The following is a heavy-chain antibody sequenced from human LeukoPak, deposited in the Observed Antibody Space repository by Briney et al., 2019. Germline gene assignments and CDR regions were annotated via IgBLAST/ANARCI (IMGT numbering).Heavy chain of an antibody. Sequence: QAGGSLRLSCAVSDFTGSSNYMSWVRKAPGKGLEWVSVVYSGGSTYYADSVKGRFTVSRDDSENTLYLQMNSLRAEDTAVYYCAKETLRFGELVQDFAWGQGTLVTVSS. CDR2: VYSGGST. J-gene: IGHJ5*02. CDR3: AKETLRFGELVQDFA. V-gene: IGHV3-53*01. D-gene: IGHD3-10*01. CDR1: DFTGSSNY.